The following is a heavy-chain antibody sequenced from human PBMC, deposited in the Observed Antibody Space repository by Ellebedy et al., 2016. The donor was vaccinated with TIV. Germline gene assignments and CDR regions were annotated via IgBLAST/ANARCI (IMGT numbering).Heavy chain of an antibody. CDR3: AKGLLGYCRSATCYAFDV. Sequence: GESLKISCAASGFTFNSYTMSWVRQAPGKGLEWVSAISGSDGSTYHGDSVKGRFTISRDNSKNTLYLQMNSLRAEDTAVYYCAKGLLGYCRSATCYAFDVWGQGTVVTVSS. J-gene: IGHJ3*01. CDR2: ISGSDGST. D-gene: IGHD2-15*01. V-gene: IGHV3-23*01. CDR1: GFTFNSYT.